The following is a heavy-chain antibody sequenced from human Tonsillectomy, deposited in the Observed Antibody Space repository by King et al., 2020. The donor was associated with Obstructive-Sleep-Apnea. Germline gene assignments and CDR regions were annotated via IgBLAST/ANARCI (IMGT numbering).Heavy chain of an antibody. CDR2: IYYSGST. CDR3: ARLNVPMVRGVIPYYFAY. J-gene: IGHJ4*02. CDR1: GYSISSSNW. V-gene: IGHV4-28*01. D-gene: IGHD3-10*01. Sequence: VQLQESGPGLVKPSDTLSLTCAVSGYSISSSNWGGWIRQPPGKGLEWMGYIYYSGSTYYNPSLKSRVTMSVDTSKNKFSLKLSSVTAVDTAVYYCARLNVPMVRGVIPYYFAYWGQGTLVTVSS.